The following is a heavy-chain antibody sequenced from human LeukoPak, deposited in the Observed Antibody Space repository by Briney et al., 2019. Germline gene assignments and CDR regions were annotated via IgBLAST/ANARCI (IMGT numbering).Heavy chain of an antibody. J-gene: IGHJ4*02. CDR2: ISSASSAI. D-gene: IGHD3-10*01. V-gene: IGHV3-48*01. Sequence: GGSLRLSCAASGFSFNDHSMNWVRQAPGKRLEWLSYISSASSAIYYADSVKGRFTISRDNAKNSLYLQTNSLRAEDTAIYYCARGVSYEDSWGQGTLVTVSS. CDR3: ARGVSYEDS. CDR1: GFSFNDHS.